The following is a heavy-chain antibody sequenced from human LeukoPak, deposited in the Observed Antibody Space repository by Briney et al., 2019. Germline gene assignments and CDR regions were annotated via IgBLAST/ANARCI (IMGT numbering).Heavy chain of an antibody. CDR2: IYTSGST. V-gene: IGHV4-61*02. CDR3: ARGGGAITGFDY. D-gene: IGHD3-3*01. Sequence: PSQTLSLTCTVSGGSISSGSYYWSWIRQPAGKGLEWIGRIYTSGSTNYNPSLKSRVTISVDTSKNQFSLKLSSVTAADTAVYYCARGGGAITGFDYWGQGTLVTVSS. CDR1: GGSISSGSYY. J-gene: IGHJ4*02.